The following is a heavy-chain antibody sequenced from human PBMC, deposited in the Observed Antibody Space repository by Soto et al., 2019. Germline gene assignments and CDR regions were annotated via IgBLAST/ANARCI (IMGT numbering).Heavy chain of an antibody. J-gene: IGHJ5*02. Sequence: ASVKVSCKVSGYTLTELSMHWVRQAPGKGLEWMGGFDPEDGETIYAQKFQGRVTMTEDTSTDTAYMELSSLRSEDTAVDYCATLSNDFWSGPNNWFDPWGQGSLVTVSS. V-gene: IGHV1-24*01. CDR2: FDPEDGET. CDR1: GYTLTELS. D-gene: IGHD3-3*01. CDR3: ATLSNDFWSGPNNWFDP.